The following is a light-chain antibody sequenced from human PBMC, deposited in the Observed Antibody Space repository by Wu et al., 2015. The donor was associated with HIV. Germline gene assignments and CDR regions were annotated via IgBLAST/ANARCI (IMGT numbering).Light chain of an antibody. Sequence: IVLTQSPDNVSVSPGARVNLYCRASEAVRNTYLAWYQQKPGQAPRLLIDKASNRATGVPARFSGSGSGTDFTLTVSSVEPEDFAVYYCQQRNNLPPTFGPGDRSWRIK. CDR2: KAS. CDR3: QQRNNLPPT. CDR1: EAVRNTY. V-gene: IGKV3D-20*02. J-gene: IGKJ2*01.